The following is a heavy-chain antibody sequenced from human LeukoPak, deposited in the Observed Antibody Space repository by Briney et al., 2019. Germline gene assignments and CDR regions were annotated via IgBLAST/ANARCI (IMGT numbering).Heavy chain of an antibody. CDR1: GGTTSSSNW. J-gene: IGHJ6*02. Sequence: SETLSLTCAVSGGTTSSSNWWSWVRQPPGKGLEWIGEIYHSGSTNYNPSLKSRVTISVDKSKNQFSLKLSSVTAADTAVYYCARDRLDTYYDFWSGYYYYGMDVWGQGTTVTVSS. CDR3: ARDRLDTYYDFWSGYYYYGMDV. D-gene: IGHD3-3*01. CDR2: IYHSGST. V-gene: IGHV4-4*02.